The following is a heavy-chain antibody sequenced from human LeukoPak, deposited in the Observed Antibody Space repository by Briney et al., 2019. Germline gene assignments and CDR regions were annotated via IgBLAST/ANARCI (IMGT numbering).Heavy chain of an antibody. CDR2: ISYDGSNK. V-gene: IGHV3-30*04. D-gene: IGHD3-10*01. CDR3: ARSMVGYFVY. Sequence: GRSLRLPCAASGFTFSSYAMHWVRQAPGKGLEWVAVISYDGSNKYYADSVKGRFTISRDNSKNTLYLQMNSLRAEDTAVYYCARSMVGYFVYWGQGTLVTVSS. J-gene: IGHJ4*02. CDR1: GFTFSSYA.